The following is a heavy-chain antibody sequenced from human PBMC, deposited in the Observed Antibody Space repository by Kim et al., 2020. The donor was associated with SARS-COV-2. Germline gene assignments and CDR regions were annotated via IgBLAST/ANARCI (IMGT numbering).Heavy chain of an antibody. V-gene: IGHV4-61*02. J-gene: IGHJ3*02. CDR2: IYTSGST. D-gene: IGHD3-10*01. CDR3: AGQLLWFGEIYDAFDI. CDR1: GGSISSGSYY. Sequence: SETLSLTCTVSGGSISSGSYYWSWIRQPAGKGLEWIGRIYTSGSTNYNPSLKSRVTISVDTSKNQFSLKLSSVTAADTAVYYCAGQLLWFGEIYDAFDIWGQGTMVTVSS.